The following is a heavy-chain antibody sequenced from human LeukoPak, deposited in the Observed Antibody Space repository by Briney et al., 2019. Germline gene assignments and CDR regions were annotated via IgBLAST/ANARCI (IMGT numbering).Heavy chain of an antibody. CDR2: ISIDGREK. CDR1: GFSFRNYG. J-gene: IGHJ4*02. D-gene: IGHD5-12*01. CDR3: ANPQSRGYDYLDY. V-gene: IGHV3-30*18. Sequence: GGSLRLSCAASGFSFRNYGMHCVRQAPGKGLEWVAVISIDGREKYYADSVKGRFTISRDNSKNTLYLQMNSLRGDDTAVYYCANPQSRGYDYLDYWGQGTLVTVSS.